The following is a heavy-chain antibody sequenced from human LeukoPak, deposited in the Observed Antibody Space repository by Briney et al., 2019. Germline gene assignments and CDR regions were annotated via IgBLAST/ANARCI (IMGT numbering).Heavy chain of an antibody. CDR3: AKAGRGLGYCSSTSCSSEYFQH. J-gene: IGHJ1*01. V-gene: IGHV3-21*01. D-gene: IGHD2-2*01. CDR2: ISSSSSYI. CDR1: GFTFSSYS. Sequence: GGSLRLSCAASGFTFSSYSMNWVRQAPGKGLEWVSSISSSSSYIYYADSVKGRFTISRDNSKNTLYLQMNSLRAEDTAVYYCAKAGRGLGYCSSTSCSSEYFQHWGQGTLVTVSS.